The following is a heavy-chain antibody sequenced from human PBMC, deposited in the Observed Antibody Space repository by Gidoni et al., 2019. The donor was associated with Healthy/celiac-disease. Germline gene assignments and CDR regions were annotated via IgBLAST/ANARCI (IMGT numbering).Heavy chain of an antibody. Sequence: QVQLQESGPGLAKPSETLSLTCTVSGGSISSYYWSWIRQRPGKGLEWIGYIYYSGSTNYNPSLKSRVTISVDTSNNQFSLKLSSVTAADTAVYYCARVEMATITGVYYYYGMDVWGQGTTVTVSS. CDR2: IYYSGST. J-gene: IGHJ6*02. D-gene: IGHD5-12*01. V-gene: IGHV4-59*01. CDR1: GGSISSYY. CDR3: ARVEMATITGVYYYYGMDV.